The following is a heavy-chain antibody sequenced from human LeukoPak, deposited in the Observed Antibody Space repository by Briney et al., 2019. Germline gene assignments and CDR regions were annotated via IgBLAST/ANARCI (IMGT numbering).Heavy chain of an antibody. CDR2: IYPGDSDT. D-gene: IGHD3-3*01. V-gene: IGHV5-51*01. CDR1: GYSFTSYW. CDR3: ARSPYYDFWSGYYFDY. Sequence: AGESLKISCRGSGYSFTSYWIGWVRQMPGKGLEWMGIIYPGDSDTGYSPSFQGQVTISADKSISTAYLQWSSLKASDTAMYYCARSPYYDFWSGYYFDYWGQGTLVTVSS. J-gene: IGHJ4*02.